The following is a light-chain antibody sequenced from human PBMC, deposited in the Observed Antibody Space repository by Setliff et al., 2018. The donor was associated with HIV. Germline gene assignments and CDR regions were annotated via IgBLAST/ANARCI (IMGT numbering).Light chain of an antibody. V-gene: IGKV1-6*01. Sequence: AIQLTQSPSSLSASVGGRVTITCRASQDIRNDLGWYQQKPGKAPKLLMYGASHLQTGVPSRFSGSKSGTDFTLTISSLQPEDFATYYCLQDYDYPLTFGQGTKVDIK. CDR2: GAS. J-gene: IGKJ1*01. CDR1: QDIRND. CDR3: LQDYDYPLT.